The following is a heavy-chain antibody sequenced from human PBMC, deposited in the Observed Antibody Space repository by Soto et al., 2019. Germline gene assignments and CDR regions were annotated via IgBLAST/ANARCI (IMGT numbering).Heavy chain of an antibody. CDR1: GGTFSSYA. CDR2: IIPIFGTA. V-gene: IGHV1-69*12. CDR3: AVLEMATTGGVYGMDV. D-gene: IGHD3-16*01. Sequence: QVQLVQSGAEVKKPGSSVKVSCKASGGTFSSYAISWVRQVPGQGLEWMGGIIPIFGTANYAQKFQGRVTITADESTSTAYMELSSLRSEDTAVYYCAVLEMATTGGVYGMDVWGQGTTVTVSS. J-gene: IGHJ6*02.